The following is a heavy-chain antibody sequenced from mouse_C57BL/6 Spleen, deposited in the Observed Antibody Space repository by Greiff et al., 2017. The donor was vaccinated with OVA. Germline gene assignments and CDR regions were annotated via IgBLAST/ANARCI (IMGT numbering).Heavy chain of an antibody. J-gene: IGHJ1*03. CDR3: AREDYPYWYFDV. Sequence: QVQLQQSGAELVKPGASVKISCKASGYAFSSYWMNWVKQRPGKGLEWIGQIYPGDGDTNYNGKFKGKATLTADKTSSTAYMQLSSLTSEDSAVYFGAREDYPYWYFDVWGTGTTVTVSS. D-gene: IGHD1-1*02. CDR2: IYPGDGDT. V-gene: IGHV1-80*01. CDR1: GYAFSSYW.